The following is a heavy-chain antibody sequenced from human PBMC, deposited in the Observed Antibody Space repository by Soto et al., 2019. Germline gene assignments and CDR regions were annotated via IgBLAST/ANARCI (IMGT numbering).Heavy chain of an antibody. CDR2: SSGGDST. J-gene: IGHJ3*02. CDR1: VFYFSNYV. D-gene: IGHD1-7*01. V-gene: IGHV3-23*01. CDR3: ARRAITETNNWGAFDI. Sequence: PRGSLLVCCASYVFYFSNYVMNWVRQAPGKGLELVSSSGGDSTFYADSVKGRFTISRDNSKNTLFLQMNSLRAEDAAVYYCARRAITETNNWGAFDIWGQGTMVTVSS.